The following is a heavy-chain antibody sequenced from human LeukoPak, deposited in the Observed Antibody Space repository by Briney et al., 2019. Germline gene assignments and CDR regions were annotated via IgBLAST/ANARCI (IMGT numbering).Heavy chain of an antibody. J-gene: IGHJ4*02. CDR1: GNYW. D-gene: IGHD2/OR15-2a*01. V-gene: IGHV3-74*01. CDR3: VSFYETY. Sequence: GGSLKLSCAASGNYWMHWVRQAPGKGLVWVSHINSDGSWTSYADSVKGRFTICKDNAKNTVYLQMNSLRAEDTAVYYCVSFYETYWGRGTLVTVSS. CDR2: INSDGSWT.